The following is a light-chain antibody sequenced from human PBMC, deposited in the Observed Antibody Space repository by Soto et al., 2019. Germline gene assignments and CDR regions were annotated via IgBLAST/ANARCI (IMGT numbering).Light chain of an antibody. CDR1: QSVSSNY. CDR3: LHYGRSPPSVT. CDR2: GAS. V-gene: IGKV3-20*01. Sequence: ETVLTQSPGTLSLSPGERVTLSCRASQSVSSNYLAWYQQKPGQAPRLLIYGASSRATGIPDRFSGSGSGTNCTVTVSRLEPGDLGVYYCLHYGRSPPSVTFRQGTEVDIK. J-gene: IGKJ1*01.